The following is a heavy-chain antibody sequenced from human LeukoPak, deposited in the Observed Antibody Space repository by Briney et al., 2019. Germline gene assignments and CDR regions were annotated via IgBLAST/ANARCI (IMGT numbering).Heavy chain of an antibody. V-gene: IGHV4-61*01. D-gene: IGHD4-17*01. CDR3: ARGRDQIYGDYGYYFDY. Sequence: SSETLSLTCTVSGGSVSSGSYYWSWIRQPPGKGLEWHGYIYYSGSTNYNPSLKSRVTISVDTSKNQFSLKLSSVTAADTAVYYCARGRDQIYGDYGYYFDYWGQGTLVTVSS. CDR1: GGSVSSGSYY. CDR2: IYYSGST. J-gene: IGHJ4*02.